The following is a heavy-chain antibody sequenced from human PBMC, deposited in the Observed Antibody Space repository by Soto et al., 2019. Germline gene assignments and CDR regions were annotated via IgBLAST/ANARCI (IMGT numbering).Heavy chain of an antibody. CDR3: ARERSELELPEEVPYFDY. Sequence: SETLSLTCTVSGGSISSSSYYWGWIRQPPGKGLEWIGSIYYSGSTYYNPSLKSRVTISVDTSKNQFSLKLSSVTAADTAVYYCARERSELELPEEVPYFDYWGQGTLVTVSS. CDR2: IYYSGST. V-gene: IGHV4-39*02. J-gene: IGHJ4*02. D-gene: IGHD1-7*01. CDR1: GGSISSSSYY.